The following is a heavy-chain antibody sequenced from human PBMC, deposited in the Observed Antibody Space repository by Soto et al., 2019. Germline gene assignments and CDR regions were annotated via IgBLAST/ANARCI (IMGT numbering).Heavy chain of an antibody. CDR3: ARCSLKAVTTGYDFAY. CDR2: MYYSGST. CDR1: GGSINSGCHF. V-gene: IGHV4-31*03. J-gene: IGHJ4*02. D-gene: IGHD4-17*01. Sequence: QVQLQESGPGLVKTSQTLSITCTVSGGSINSGCHFWSWLRQHPGKCLEWTGYMYYSGSTYYNPSLKCRVTISVDTSKNHFAQKLRSVSGADTAVYYWARCSLKAVTTGYDFAYWGQGTLVSVST.